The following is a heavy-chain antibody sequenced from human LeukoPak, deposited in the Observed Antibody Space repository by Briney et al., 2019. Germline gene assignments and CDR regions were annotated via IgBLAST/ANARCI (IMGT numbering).Heavy chain of an antibody. Sequence: GGSLRLSCAASGFTFRSHAMNWVRQAPGKGLEWVSHISGSGVSTYYADSVKGRFTISRDNSKNTLYLQMNSLRAEDTAVYYCAKDPHSSGWYEADWFDPWGQGTLVTVSS. J-gene: IGHJ5*02. CDR3: AKDPHSSGWYEADWFDP. V-gene: IGHV3-23*01. CDR2: ISGSGVST. CDR1: GFTFRSHA. D-gene: IGHD6-19*01.